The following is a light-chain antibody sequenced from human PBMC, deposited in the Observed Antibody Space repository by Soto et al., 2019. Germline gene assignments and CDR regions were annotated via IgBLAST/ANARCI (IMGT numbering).Light chain of an antibody. Sequence: DIPMTQSPSSLSASVGDRVTITCQASQEISNYLNWYQQKPGKAPKLLIYDASNLETGVPSRFSGSGSGTDFTFTISSLQPEDIATYYCQQYDNLPITFGPGTKVDIK. V-gene: IGKV1-33*01. CDR2: DAS. J-gene: IGKJ3*01. CDR1: QEISNY. CDR3: QQYDNLPIT.